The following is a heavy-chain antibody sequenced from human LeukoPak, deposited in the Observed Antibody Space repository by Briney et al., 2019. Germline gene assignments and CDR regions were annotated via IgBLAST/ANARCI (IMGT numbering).Heavy chain of an antibody. CDR3: VRDAKEGQLLDRSV. V-gene: IGHV3-48*01. CDR2: ITTTGDTK. Sequence: PGGSLRLSCGGPGFILSDYRMDCVRQAPGKGVEWVSLITTTGDTKYCADSVKGRFTISRDNAKNSLSLQMNSLRADDTAVYYCVRDAKEGQLLDRSVWGKGTTVIDSS. CDR1: GFILSDYR. J-gene: IGHJ6*04. D-gene: IGHD2-2*01.